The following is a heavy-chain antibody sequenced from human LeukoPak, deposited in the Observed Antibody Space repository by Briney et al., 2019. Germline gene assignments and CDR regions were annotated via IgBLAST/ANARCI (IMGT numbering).Heavy chain of an antibody. CDR2: VYYSVNT. V-gene: IGHV4-59*12. J-gene: IGHJ4*02. Sequence: SETLSLTCTVSGGSISRSYWSWIRQPPGKGLEWIGYVYYSVNTSYNPSLKSRVTISADTSTNQFSLKLSSVTAADTAVYYCARERRSAPLDYWGQGTLVTVSS. CDR3: ARERRSAPLDY. D-gene: IGHD2-15*01. CDR1: GGSISRSY.